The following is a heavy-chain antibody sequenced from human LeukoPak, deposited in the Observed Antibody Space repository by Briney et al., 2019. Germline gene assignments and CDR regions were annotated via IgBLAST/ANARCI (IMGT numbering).Heavy chain of an antibody. CDR1: GFTFGDYA. J-gene: IGHJ4*02. V-gene: IGHV3-49*04. Sequence: GGSLRLSCTASGFTFGDYAMSWVRQAPGKGLEWVGFIRSKAYGGTTEYAASVKGRFTISRDDSKSIAYLQMNSLKTEDTAVYYCTRFTFWVDYWGQGTLVTVSS. D-gene: IGHD3-16*01. CDR3: TRFTFWVDY. CDR2: IRSKAYGGTT.